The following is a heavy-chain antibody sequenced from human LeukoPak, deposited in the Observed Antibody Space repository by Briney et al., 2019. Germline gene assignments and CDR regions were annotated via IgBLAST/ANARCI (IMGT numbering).Heavy chain of an antibody. CDR3: ARLLTDPYNWNDGVDY. Sequence: HGESLKISCKGSGYCFTSYWIGWVRQMPGKGLEWMGIIYPGDSDTRYSPSFQGQVTISADKSISTAYLQWSSLKASDTAMYYCARLLTDPYNWNDGVDYWGQGTLVTVSS. J-gene: IGHJ4*02. D-gene: IGHD1-20*01. V-gene: IGHV5-51*01. CDR1: GYCFTSYW. CDR2: IYPGDSDT.